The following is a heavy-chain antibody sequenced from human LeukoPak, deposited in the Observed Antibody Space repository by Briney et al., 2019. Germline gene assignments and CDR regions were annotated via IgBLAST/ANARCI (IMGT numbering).Heavy chain of an antibody. V-gene: IGHV4-39*07. CDR1: GGSISSSSYY. J-gene: IGHJ3*02. D-gene: IGHD3-10*01. CDR2: IYCSGST. Sequence: PSETLSLTCTVSGGSISSSSYYWGWIRQPPGKGLEWIGSIYCSGSTYYNPSLKSRVTISVDTSKNQFSLKLSSVTAADTAVYYCASREGAFDIWGQGTMVTVSS. CDR3: ASREGAFDI.